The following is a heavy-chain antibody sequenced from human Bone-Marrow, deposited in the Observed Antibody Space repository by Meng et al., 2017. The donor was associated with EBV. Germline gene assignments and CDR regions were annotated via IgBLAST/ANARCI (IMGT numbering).Heavy chain of an antibody. D-gene: IGHD1-26*01. CDR1: GGSLSDSY. CDR3: ARGVWDH. Sequence: QVQLQQCGAGLLTPSDTLSLNCAVYGGSLSDSYWNWIRQSPGKGLEWIGEINHSGNADYNPSLKSRVTISVDTSKNHFSLKLSSVTAADTAVYYCARGVWDHWGQGILVTVSS. V-gene: IGHV4-34*01. CDR2: INHSGNA. J-gene: IGHJ4*02.